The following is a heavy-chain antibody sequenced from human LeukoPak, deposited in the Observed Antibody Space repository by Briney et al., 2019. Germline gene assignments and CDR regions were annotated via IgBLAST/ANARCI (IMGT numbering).Heavy chain of an antibody. CDR3: ARDHWGDGSYFDY. V-gene: IGHV4-59*01. Sequence: SETLSLTCTVSGGSISSYYWSWIRQPPGKGLEWIGYIYYSGSTNYNPSLKSRVTISVDTSKNQFSLKLSSVTAADRAVYYCARDHWGDGSYFDYWGQGTLVTVSS. D-gene: IGHD7-27*01. CDR2: IYYSGST. J-gene: IGHJ4*02. CDR1: GGSISSYY.